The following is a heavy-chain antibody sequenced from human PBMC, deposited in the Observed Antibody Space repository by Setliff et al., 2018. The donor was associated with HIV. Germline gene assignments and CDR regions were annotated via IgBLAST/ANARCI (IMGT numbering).Heavy chain of an antibody. V-gene: IGHV4-39*01. J-gene: IGHJ4*02. Sequence: PSETLSLTCTVSLGSISSSYSPYWAWIRQPPGKGLEWIGHIFHTGYSTYSPSLKRRVTMSVDTSKNEFSLKMTSVIAADAAVYFCARLAATYGNHRFDYWGQGVPVTVSS. CDR3: ARLAATYGNHRFDY. D-gene: IGHD1-1*01. CDR1: LGSISSSYSPY. CDR2: IFHTGYS.